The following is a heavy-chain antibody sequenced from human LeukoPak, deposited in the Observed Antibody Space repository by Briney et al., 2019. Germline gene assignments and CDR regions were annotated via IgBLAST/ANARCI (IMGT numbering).Heavy chain of an antibody. CDR1: GFTFSSYA. V-gene: IGHV3-30-3*01. Sequence: GGSLRLFCAASGFTFSSYAMHWVRQAPGKGLEWVAVISYDGSNKYYADSVKGRFTISRDNSKNTLYLQMNSLRAEDTAVYYCARDLYTSELLWFGELDPHYGMDVWGQGTTVTVSS. D-gene: IGHD3-10*01. CDR2: ISYDGSNK. J-gene: IGHJ6*02. CDR3: ARDLYTSELLWFGELDPHYGMDV.